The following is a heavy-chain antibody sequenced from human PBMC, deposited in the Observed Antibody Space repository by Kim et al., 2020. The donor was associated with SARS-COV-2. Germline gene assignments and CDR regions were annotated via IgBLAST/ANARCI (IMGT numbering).Heavy chain of an antibody. D-gene: IGHD2-2*01. Sequence: SETLSLTCTVSGGSISSGDYYWSWIRQPPGKGLEWIGYIYYSGSTYYNPSLKSRVTISVDTSKNQFSLKLSSVTAADTAVYYCASLRYCSSTSCYGFYYYGMDVWGQGTTVTVSS. CDR2: IYYSGST. V-gene: IGHV4-30-4*01. CDR3: ASLRYCSSTSCYGFYYYGMDV. CDR1: GGSISSGDYY. J-gene: IGHJ6*02.